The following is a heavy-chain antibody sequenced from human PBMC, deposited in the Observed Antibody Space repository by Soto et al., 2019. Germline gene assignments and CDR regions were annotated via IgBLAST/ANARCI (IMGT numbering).Heavy chain of an antibody. V-gene: IGHV4-59*01. CDR2: IYYSGST. D-gene: IGHD3-3*01. CDR3: ARLDFWSGYYSYYGMDV. CDR1: GGSISSYY. J-gene: IGHJ6*02. Sequence: SETLSLTCTVSGGSISSYYWSWIRQPPGRGLEWIGYIYYSGSTNYNPSLKSRVTISVDTSKNQFSLKLSSVTAADTAVYYCARLDFWSGYYSYYGMDVWGQGTTVTVSS.